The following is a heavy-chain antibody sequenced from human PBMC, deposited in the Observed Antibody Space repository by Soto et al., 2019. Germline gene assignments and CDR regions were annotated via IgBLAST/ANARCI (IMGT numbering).Heavy chain of an antibody. CDR3: ARGPGTMAKIDY. D-gene: IGHD3-10*01. V-gene: IGHV4-31*11. Sequence: SETLSLTCAVSGGSISSGGYYWSWIRQHPGKGLEWIGYIYYSGSTYYNPSLKSRVTISVDTSKNQFSLKLSSVTAADTAVYYCARGPGTMAKIDYWGQGTLVTVSS. CDR1: GGSISSGGYY. J-gene: IGHJ4*02. CDR2: IYYSGST.